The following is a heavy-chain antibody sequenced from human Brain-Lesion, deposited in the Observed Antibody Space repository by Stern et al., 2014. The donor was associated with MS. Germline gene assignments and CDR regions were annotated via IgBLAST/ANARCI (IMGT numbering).Heavy chain of an antibody. CDR2: INPNTGGT. V-gene: IGHV1-2*02. CDR3: ARDQRGITIFGVVTDYYYLGMDV. Sequence: QLQLVQSGAGVKKPGASVKVSCKTSGYIFTGYYIHWVRQAPGQGLAWMAWINPNTGGTKYAQKFQGRVTMSRDTSISTAYVELSSLTSDDTAVYYCARDQRGITIFGVVTDYYYLGMDVWGQGTTVTVSS. J-gene: IGHJ6*02. CDR1: GYIFTGYY. D-gene: IGHD3-3*01.